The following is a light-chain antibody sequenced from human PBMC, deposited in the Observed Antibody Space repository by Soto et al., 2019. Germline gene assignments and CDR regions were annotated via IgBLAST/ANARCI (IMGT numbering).Light chain of an antibody. J-gene: IGKJ1*01. V-gene: IGKV1-17*01. Sequence: DSQMPQSPYSLSASVGDRVTITCRASQAIRNDLGWYQQKPAKAPKRLIYAASSLQSGVPSRFSGSGSGTEFTLTISSLQPEDSATYYCLQHNTYPRTFGQGTKVDI. CDR1: QAIRND. CDR2: AAS. CDR3: LQHNTYPRT.